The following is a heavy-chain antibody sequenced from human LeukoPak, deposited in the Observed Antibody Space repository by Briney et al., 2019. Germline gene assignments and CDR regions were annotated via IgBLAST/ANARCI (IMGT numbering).Heavy chain of an antibody. CDR3: ARFYGGSALDN. CDR2: ISGSGGGT. CDR1: GFTFSTYA. D-gene: IGHD3-16*01. Sequence: PGGSLRLSCAASGFTFSTYAMSWVRQAAGKGLEWVSLISGSGGGTYYADSVKGRFTISRDNSKNTLYLQLNSLRAEDTAVYYCARFYGGSALDNWGQGTMVTVSS. J-gene: IGHJ3*02. V-gene: IGHV3-23*01.